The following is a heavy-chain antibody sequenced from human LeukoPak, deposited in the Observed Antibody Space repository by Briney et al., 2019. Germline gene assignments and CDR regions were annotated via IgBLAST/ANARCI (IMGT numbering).Heavy chain of an antibody. J-gene: IGHJ6*02. CDR1: GGSISSYY. Sequence: PSETLSLTCTVSGGSISSYYWSWIRQPPGKGLEWIGYIYYSGSTYYNPSLKSRVTISVDTSKNQFSLKLSSVTAADTAVYYCAREPPLVGSFPYGMDVWGQGTTVTVSS. CDR3: AREPPLVGSFPYGMDV. CDR2: IYYSGST. D-gene: IGHD2-15*01. V-gene: IGHV4-59*01.